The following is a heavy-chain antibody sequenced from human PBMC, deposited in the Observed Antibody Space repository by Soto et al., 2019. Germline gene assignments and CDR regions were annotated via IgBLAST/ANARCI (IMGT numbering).Heavy chain of an antibody. CDR2: IIPIFGTA. Sequence: SVKVSCKASGGTFSNYAISWVRQAPGQGLEWMGGIIPIFGTANYAQKFQGRVTITADESTSTAYMELSSLRSEDTAVYYCARRSSSWYAFDIWGQGTMVTVSS. D-gene: IGHD6-13*01. CDR1: GGTFSNYA. CDR3: ARRSSSWYAFDI. V-gene: IGHV1-69*13. J-gene: IGHJ3*02.